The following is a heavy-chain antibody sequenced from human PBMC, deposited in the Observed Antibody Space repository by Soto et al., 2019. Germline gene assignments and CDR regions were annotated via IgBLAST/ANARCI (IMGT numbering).Heavy chain of an antibody. D-gene: IGHD4-17*01. J-gene: IGHJ6*02. CDR1: GGTFSSYA. CDR3: ARLPLTTVTACYYYGMDV. Sequence: SVKVSCKASGGTFSSYAISWVRQAPGQGLEWMGGIIPIFGTANYVQKFQGRVTITADESTSTAYMELSSLRSEDTAVYYCARLPLTTVTACYYYGMDVWGQGTTVTVSS. V-gene: IGHV1-69*13. CDR2: IIPIFGTA.